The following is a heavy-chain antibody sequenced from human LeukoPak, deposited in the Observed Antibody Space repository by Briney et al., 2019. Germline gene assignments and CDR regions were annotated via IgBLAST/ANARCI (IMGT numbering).Heavy chain of an antibody. V-gene: IGHV4-34*01. J-gene: IGHJ4*02. D-gene: IGHD3-3*01. CDR2: IDHFGIA. Sequence: SETLSLTCAVYGGSFRGHFWCWIRPPPGKGVGWIGVIDHFGIATYVLSLKSRVTMSIDTSKSQFTLNLTSVTAADTAVYYCPRSWNGHGTLYNFDYWGQGSLVTVS. CDR1: GGSFRGHF. CDR3: PRSWNGHGTLYNFDY.